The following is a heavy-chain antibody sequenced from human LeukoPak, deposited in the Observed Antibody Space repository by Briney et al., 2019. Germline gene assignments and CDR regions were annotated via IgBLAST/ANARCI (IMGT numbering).Heavy chain of an antibody. Sequence: GGSLRLSCAASGFTFSSHGMHWVRQAPGKGLEWVAVISYDGSDTYYADSVKGRFTISRDISKNTLYLQMNSLRAEDTAVYYCVKRVYASSSFDYWGQGTLVTVSS. CDR3: VKRVYASSSFDY. CDR1: GFTFSSHG. CDR2: ISYDGSDT. D-gene: IGHD6-13*01. V-gene: IGHV3-30*18. J-gene: IGHJ4*02.